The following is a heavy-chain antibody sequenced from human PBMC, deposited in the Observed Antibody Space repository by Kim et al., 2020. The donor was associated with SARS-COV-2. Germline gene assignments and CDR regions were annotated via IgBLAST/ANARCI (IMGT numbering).Heavy chain of an antibody. Sequence: GGSLRLSCATSGFTFETYAMHWVRQAPGKGLEWVATISNDGDKKYFAGSVKGRFVISRVNSKKTMFLQMNSLRPEDTAVYFCAREVSTKINMDVWAKGPQSPSR. V-gene: IGHV3-30*02. J-gene: IGHJ6*02. CDR2: ISNDGDKK. CDR3: AREVSTKINMDV. CDR1: GFTFETYA.